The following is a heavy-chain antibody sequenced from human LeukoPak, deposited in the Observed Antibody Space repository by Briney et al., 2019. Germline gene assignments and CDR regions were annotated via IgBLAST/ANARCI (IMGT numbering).Heavy chain of an antibody. CDR2: INPNSGGT. D-gene: IGHD2-2*01. CDR3: ARGFGCSSTSCYLNPLDY. V-gene: IGHV1-2*04. J-gene: IGHJ4*02. Sequence: ASVKVSCKASGYTFTGYYMHWVRQAPGQGLEWMGWINPNSGGTNYAQKFQGWVTMTRDTSISTAYMELSRLRSDDTAVYYCARGFGCSSTSCYLNPLDYWGQGTLVTVSS. CDR1: GYTFTGYY.